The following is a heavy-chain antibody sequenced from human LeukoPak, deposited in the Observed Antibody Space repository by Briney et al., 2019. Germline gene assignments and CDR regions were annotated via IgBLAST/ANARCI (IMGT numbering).Heavy chain of an antibody. CDR2: IYTDAST. Sequence: GGSLRLSRVVSGFAVRSNYMIWVRQAPGMGLEWVSLIYTDASTYFADSVKGRFTFSRDSSNNTVYLQMDSLRAEDTAVYYCARAYYYGSSNSMYYFDYWGQGTLVTVSS. V-gene: IGHV3-53*01. D-gene: IGHD3-10*01. CDR3: ARAYYYGSSNSMYYFDY. J-gene: IGHJ4*02. CDR1: GFAVRSNY.